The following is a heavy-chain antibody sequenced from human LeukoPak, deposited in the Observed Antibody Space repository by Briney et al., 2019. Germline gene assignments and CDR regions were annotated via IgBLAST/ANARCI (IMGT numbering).Heavy chain of an antibody. CDR2: IYYSGST. CDR1: GGSISSSSYY. V-gene: IGHV4-39*07. Sequence: PSETLSLTCTVSGGSISSSSYYWGWIRQPPGKGLEWIGSIYYSGSTYYNPSLKSRVTISVDTSKNQFSLKLSSVTAADTAVYYCARKNSGMDVWGQGTTVTVSS. J-gene: IGHJ6*02. CDR3: ARKNSGMDV.